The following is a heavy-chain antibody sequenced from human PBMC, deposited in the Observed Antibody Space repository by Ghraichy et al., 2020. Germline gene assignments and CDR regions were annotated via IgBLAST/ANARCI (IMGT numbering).Heavy chain of an antibody. J-gene: IGHJ4*02. Sequence: SETLSLTCAVYGGSSSNYSWSWIRQSPGRGLEWIGEINYGGNTNYNPSFKSRVTISIGTSNNHFSLRLNSVTAADTAVYYCARGRHRTSGHWNFDYWGQGTRVTGSS. CDR3: ARGRHRTSGHWNFDY. CDR2: INYGGNT. CDR1: GGSSSNYS. V-gene: IGHV4-34*01. D-gene: IGHD6-19*01.